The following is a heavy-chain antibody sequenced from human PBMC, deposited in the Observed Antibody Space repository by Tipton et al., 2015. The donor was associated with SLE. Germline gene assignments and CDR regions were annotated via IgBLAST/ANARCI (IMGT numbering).Heavy chain of an antibody. CDR1: GFTLSTYA. Sequence: SLRLSCAASGFTLSTYANNWVRQAPGKGLEWVSLIYSGGSIYYADSVKGRFTISRDNSKNMLFLQMNSLRVEDTAVYYCAKSGGYCSSSSCQRGLDVWGQGTTVTVSS. CDR3: AKSGGYCSSSSCQRGLDV. CDR2: IYSGGSI. J-gene: IGHJ6*02. D-gene: IGHD2-2*01. V-gene: IGHV3-23*03.